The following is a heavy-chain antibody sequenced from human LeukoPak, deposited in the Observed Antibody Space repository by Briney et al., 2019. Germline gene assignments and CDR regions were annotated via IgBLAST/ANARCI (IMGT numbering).Heavy chain of an antibody. J-gene: IGHJ4*02. CDR1: GGSISSSSYY. Sequence: PSETLSLTCTVSGGSISSSSYYWGWIRQPPGKGLEWIGSIYYSGSTYYNPSLKSRVTISVDTSKNQFSLKLSSVTAADTAVYYCARDGGFGELLYWGQGTLVTVSS. D-gene: IGHD3-10*01. CDR3: ARDGGFGELLY. CDR2: IYYSGST. V-gene: IGHV4-39*07.